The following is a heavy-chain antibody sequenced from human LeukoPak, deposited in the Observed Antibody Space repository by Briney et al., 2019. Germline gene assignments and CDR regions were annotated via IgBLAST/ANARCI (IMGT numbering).Heavy chain of an antibody. V-gene: IGHV4-4*07. J-gene: IGHJ5*02. CDR2: ILTSGST. Sequence: PSETLSLTCTVSGDSISGHYWTWIRQPAGKGLEWIGRILTSGSTKYNPSLKSRVTMSVDTSKNQLSLKMTSVTAADTAVYYCARIVPFSITTYGTNWFDPWGQGTLVTVSS. CDR1: GDSISGHY. D-gene: IGHD3-3*01. CDR3: ARIVPFSITTYGTNWFDP.